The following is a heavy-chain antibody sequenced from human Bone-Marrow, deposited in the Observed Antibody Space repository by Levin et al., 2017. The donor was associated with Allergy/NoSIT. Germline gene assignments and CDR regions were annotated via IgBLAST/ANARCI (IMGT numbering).Heavy chain of an antibody. CDR2: IKEDGSEG. Sequence: GGSLRLSCAASGFIFSDYWMTWVRQTPGKGLEWVANIKEDGSEGFYVDSVKGRFTVSRDKAGKSVFLQMNSLRGEDTAVYYCASLGSVVTSNGALDYWGQGALVTVSS. CDR3: ASLGSVVTSNGALDY. CDR1: GFIFSDYW. V-gene: IGHV3-7*01. J-gene: IGHJ4*02. D-gene: IGHD2-15*01.